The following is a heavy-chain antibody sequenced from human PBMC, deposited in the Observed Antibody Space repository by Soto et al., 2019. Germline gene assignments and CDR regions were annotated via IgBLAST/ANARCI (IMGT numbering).Heavy chain of an antibody. J-gene: IGHJ5*02. CDR3: ASGGYYSHWFDP. D-gene: IGHD3-22*01. Sequence: VSLRLACAGSGFTFSSYAMSWVRQAPGKGLEWVSAISGSGGSTYYADSVKGRFTISRDNSKNTLYLQMNSLRAEDTAVYYCASGGYYSHWFDPWGQGTLVTVSS. V-gene: IGHV3-23*01. CDR2: ISGSGGST. CDR1: GFTFSSYA.